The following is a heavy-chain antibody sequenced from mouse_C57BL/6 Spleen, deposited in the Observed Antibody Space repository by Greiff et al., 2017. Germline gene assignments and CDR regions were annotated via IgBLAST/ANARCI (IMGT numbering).Heavy chain of an antibody. J-gene: IGHJ1*03. CDR3: ARGMDYSPRRCFDV. Sequence: QVQLQQPGAELVKPGASVKMSCKASGYTFTSYWITWVKQRPGQGLEWIGDIYPGSGSTNYNEKFKSKATLTVDTSSSTAYMQLSSLTSEDSAVXYCARGMDYSPRRCFDVWGTGTTVTVSS. V-gene: IGHV1-55*01. CDR1: GYTFTSYW. CDR2: IYPGSGST. D-gene: IGHD2-12*01.